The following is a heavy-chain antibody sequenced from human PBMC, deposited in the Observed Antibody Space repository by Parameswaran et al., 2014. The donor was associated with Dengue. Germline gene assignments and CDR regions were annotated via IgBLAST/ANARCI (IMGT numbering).Heavy chain of an antibody. V-gene: IGHV4-34*01. CDR3: ARRPVWIVVVPAGYMDV. J-gene: IGHJ6*03. CDR2: INHSGST. D-gene: IGHD2-2*01. Sequence: RWIRQPPGKGLEWIGEINHSGSTNYNPSLKSRVTISVDTSKNQFSLKLSSVTAADTAVYYCARRPVWIVVVPAGYMDVWGKGTTVTVSS.